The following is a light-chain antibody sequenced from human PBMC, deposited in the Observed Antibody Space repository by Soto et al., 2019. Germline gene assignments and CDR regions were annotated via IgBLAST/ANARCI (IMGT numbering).Light chain of an antibody. Sequence: EAVLTQSPATLSLSPGERATLSCRASQSISSNLAWYQQKPGQAPRLLMFRTSSRATGFPARFSGSGSGTEFNLTISSLEPEDFAVYYCQQRSNWPPWTFGQGTKVEIK. J-gene: IGKJ1*01. CDR2: RTS. CDR1: QSISSN. V-gene: IGKV3-11*01. CDR3: QQRSNWPPWT.